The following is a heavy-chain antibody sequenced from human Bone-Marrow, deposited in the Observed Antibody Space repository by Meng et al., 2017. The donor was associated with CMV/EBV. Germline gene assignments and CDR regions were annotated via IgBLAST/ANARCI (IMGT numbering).Heavy chain of an antibody. CDR1: GFTFDDYT. D-gene: IGHD3-3*01. CDR3: AKGSGGGWSGYYTGFDY. V-gene: IGHV3-43*01. CDR2: ISWDGGST. J-gene: IGHJ4*02. Sequence: GESLKISCAASGFTFDDYTMHWVRQAPGKGLEWVSLISWDGGSTYYADSVKGRFTISRDNSKNSLYLQMNSLRTEDTALYYCAKGSGGGWSGYYTGFDYWGQGTLVPSPQ.